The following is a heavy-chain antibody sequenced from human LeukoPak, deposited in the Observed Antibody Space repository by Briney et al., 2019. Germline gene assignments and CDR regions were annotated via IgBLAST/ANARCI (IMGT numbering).Heavy chain of an antibody. V-gene: IGHV4-34*01. J-gene: IGHJ6*02. D-gene: IGHD6-19*01. CDR2: INHSGST. CDR1: GGSFSGYY. Sequence: SETLSLTCAVYGGSFSGYYWSWIRQPPGKGLEWIGEINHSGSTNYNPSLKSRVTISVDTSKNQFSLKLSSVTAADTAVYYCAKTIAVAQYYYGMDVWGQGTTVTVSS. CDR3: AKTIAVAQYYYGMDV.